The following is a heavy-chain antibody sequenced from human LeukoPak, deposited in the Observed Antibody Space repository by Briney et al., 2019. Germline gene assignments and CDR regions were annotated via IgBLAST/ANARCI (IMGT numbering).Heavy chain of an antibody. V-gene: IGHV3-9*01. J-gene: IGHJ4*02. CDR1: GFTFDDYA. CDR2: ISWNSGSI. D-gene: IGHD6-13*01. Sequence: PGRSLRLSCAASGFTFDDYAMPWVRQAPGKGLEWVSGISWNSGSIGYADSVKGRFTISRDNAKNSLYLQMNSLRAEDTALYYCAKAMAAAIFFPFEYWGQGTLVTVSS. CDR3: AKAMAAAIFFPFEY.